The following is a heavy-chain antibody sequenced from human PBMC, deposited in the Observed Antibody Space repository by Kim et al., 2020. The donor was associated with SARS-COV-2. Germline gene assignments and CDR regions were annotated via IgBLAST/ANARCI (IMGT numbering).Heavy chain of an antibody. D-gene: IGHD3-10*01. CDR2: ISHDGTRE. CDR1: GLIFSDYA. Sequence: GGSLRLSCGVVGLIFSDYAMHWVRQAPGKGLEWLAVISHDGTREHYTDSVRGRFSISRDGSNSTLYLQMNSLRAEDTAVYYCATDREGSGSDFDYWGQGT. CDR3: ATDREGSGSDFDY. V-gene: IGHV3-30*14. J-gene: IGHJ4*02.